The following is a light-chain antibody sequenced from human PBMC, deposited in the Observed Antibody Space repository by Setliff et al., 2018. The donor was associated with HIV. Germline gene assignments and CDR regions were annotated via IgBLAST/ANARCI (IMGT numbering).Light chain of an antibody. CDR2: DVT. CDR1: SSDVGGFNF. Sequence: QSALTQPVSMSGSPGQSITVSCTGTSSDVGGFNFVSWYQQHPGKAPRLMIYDVTNRPSGVSNRFSGSKSGNTASLTISGLQAEDEADYYCTSYANSSTYIFGTGTKVTVL. J-gene: IGLJ1*01. V-gene: IGLV2-14*03. CDR3: TSYANSSTYI.